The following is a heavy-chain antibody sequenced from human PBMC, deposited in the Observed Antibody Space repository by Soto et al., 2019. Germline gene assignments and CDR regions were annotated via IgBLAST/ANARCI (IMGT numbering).Heavy chain of an antibody. CDR3: ARVNYYDSSGYYYGFDY. J-gene: IGHJ4*02. Sequence: ALSLKCTVSPGPISSAGYYWIWILHHPRKGLEWIGYIYYSGSTYYNPSLKSRVTISVDTSKNQFSLKLSSVTAADTAVYYCARVNYYDSSGYYYGFDYWGQGNLVTVSS. CDR2: IYYSGST. CDR1: PGPISSAGYY. V-gene: IGHV4-31*03. D-gene: IGHD3-22*01.